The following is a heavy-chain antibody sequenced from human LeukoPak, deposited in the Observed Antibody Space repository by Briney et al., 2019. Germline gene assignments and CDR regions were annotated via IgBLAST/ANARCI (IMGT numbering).Heavy chain of an antibody. Sequence: PGGSLRLSCAAAGFTFSGSDMHWVRQVPGKGLEWVAGISYDGRNKYYADSVKGRFTISRDNSKNTLYLQMNSLRAEDTAVYYCAKEVVVVAATGWFDPWGQGTLVTVSS. J-gene: IGHJ5*02. D-gene: IGHD2-15*01. CDR3: AKEVVVVAATGWFDP. V-gene: IGHV3-30*18. CDR2: ISYDGRNK. CDR1: GFTFSGSD.